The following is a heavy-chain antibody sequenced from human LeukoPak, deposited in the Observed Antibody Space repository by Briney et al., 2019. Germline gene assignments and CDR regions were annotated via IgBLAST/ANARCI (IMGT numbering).Heavy chain of an antibody. CDR2: ISSDGSST. V-gene: IGHV3-74*01. D-gene: IGHD6-13*01. CDR1: GFTFSSYW. CDR3: ARSIVAAGNFDY. Sequence: AGSLRLSCAASGFTFSSYWMHWVRQAPGKWLVWVSRISSDGSSTSYADSVKVRFTISRNNAKNTLYLQMNSLRAEDTAVYYCARSIVAAGNFDYWGQGTLVTVSS. J-gene: IGHJ4*02.